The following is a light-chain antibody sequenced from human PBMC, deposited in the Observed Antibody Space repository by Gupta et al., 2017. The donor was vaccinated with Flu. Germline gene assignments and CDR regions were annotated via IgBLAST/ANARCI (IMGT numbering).Light chain of an antibody. CDR2: KAS. CDR3: QQYRSYPRT. CDR1: QSSDNY. J-gene: IGKJ1*01. Sequence: PSTLSASVGDRVTITCRASQSSDNYLAWYQQKPGKAPKLLIYKASNLESGVPSRFSGSGSGTEFTLTISSLQPDDVATYYCQQYRSYPRTFGQGTTVEIK. V-gene: IGKV1-5*03.